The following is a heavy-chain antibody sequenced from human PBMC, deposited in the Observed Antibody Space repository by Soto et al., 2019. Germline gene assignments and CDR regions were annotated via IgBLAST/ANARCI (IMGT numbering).Heavy chain of an antibody. D-gene: IGHD1-1*01. CDR1: GYTFTSYG. Sequence: ASVKVSCKASGYTFTSYGISWVRQAPGQGLEWMGWISAYNGNTNYAQKLQGRVTMTTDTSTSTAYMELRSLRSDDTAVYYCAIDQGQLERRRRLHYYGMDVWGQGTTVTVSS. V-gene: IGHV1-18*01. CDR3: AIDQGQLERRRRLHYYGMDV. J-gene: IGHJ6*02. CDR2: ISAYNGNT.